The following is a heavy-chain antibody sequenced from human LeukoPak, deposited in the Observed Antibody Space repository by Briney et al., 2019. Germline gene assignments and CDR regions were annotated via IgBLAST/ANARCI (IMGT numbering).Heavy chain of an antibody. CDR3: ARVSGSYYAGYYFDY. V-gene: IGHV1-8*02. D-gene: IGHD1-26*01. CDR2: MNPNSGNT. CDR1: GYTFTIYD. Sequence: ASVNVSFKASGYTFTIYDINWVRQAAGQGGEWMGWMNPNSGNTGYTQKFQGRGTITRDMATSKVYMEVRSLRSEDTAVYYCARVSGSYYAGYYFDYWGQGTLVTVSS. J-gene: IGHJ4*02.